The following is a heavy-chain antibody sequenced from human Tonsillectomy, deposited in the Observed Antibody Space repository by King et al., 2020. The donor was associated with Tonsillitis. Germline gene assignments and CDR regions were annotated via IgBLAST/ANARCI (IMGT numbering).Heavy chain of an antibody. J-gene: IGHJ4*02. D-gene: IGHD6-13*01. V-gene: IGHV5-51*02. CDR2: REKGDDDN. CDR1: GERGKEEG. CDR3: ARRRITASNTAGLFDY. Sequence: EEGKKTGEERKREGKGAGERGKEEGTGGGRKRKGKGREGRGRREKGDDDNKYSPSFQGQVTISADKSINTAYLQWSSLKASDTAMYYCARRRITASNTAGLFDYWGQGTLVPVSS.